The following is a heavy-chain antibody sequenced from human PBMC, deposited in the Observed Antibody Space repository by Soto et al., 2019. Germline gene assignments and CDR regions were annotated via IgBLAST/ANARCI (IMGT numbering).Heavy chain of an antibody. Sequence: SETLSLTCTVSGGSISSYYWSWIRQPPGKGLEWIGYIYYSGSTNYNPSLKSRVTISVDTSKNQFSLKLSSVTAADTAVYYCAREHRVDYYYYGMDVWGQGTTVTVSS. CDR1: GGSISSYY. J-gene: IGHJ6*02. V-gene: IGHV4-59*01. CDR3: AREHRVDYYYYGMDV. D-gene: IGHD2-15*01. CDR2: IYYSGST.